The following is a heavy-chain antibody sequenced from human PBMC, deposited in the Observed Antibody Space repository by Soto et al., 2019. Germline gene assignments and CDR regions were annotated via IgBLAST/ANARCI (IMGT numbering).Heavy chain of an antibody. D-gene: IGHD1-26*01. V-gene: IGHV4-59*08. Sequence: SETLSLTCTVSGGSISSYYWSWIRQPPGKGLEWIGYIYYSGSTNYNPSLKSRVTISVDTSKNQFSLKLSSVTAADTAVYYCARQVGPGAKDNYYYYMDVWGKGTTVTVSS. CDR1: GGSISSYY. CDR2: IYYSGST. CDR3: ARQVGPGAKDNYYYYMDV. J-gene: IGHJ6*03.